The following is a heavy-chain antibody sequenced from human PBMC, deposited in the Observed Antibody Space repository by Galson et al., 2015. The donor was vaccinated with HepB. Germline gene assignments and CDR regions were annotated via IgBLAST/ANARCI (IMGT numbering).Heavy chain of an antibody. CDR3: ARQTFGIGTTFAVFDY. CDR1: GGSISRSNYY. CDR2: IYYSGST. D-gene: IGHD1-7*01. Sequence: TLSLTCTVSGGSISRSNYYWGWIRQPPGKGLEWIGGIYYSGSTHYNPSLKSRVTISVDTSKNQFSLKLSSVTAADTAVYYCARQTFGIGTTFAVFDYWGQGTLVIVSS. V-gene: IGHV4-39*01. J-gene: IGHJ4*02.